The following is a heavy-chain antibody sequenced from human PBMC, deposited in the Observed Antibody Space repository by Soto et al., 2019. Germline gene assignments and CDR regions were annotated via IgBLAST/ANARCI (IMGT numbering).Heavy chain of an antibody. CDR1: GFTFSSYE. V-gene: IGHV3-48*03. D-gene: IGHD3-10*01. CDR3: ARAGGFGELFSPPIDY. CDR2: ISSSGSTI. Sequence: PGGSLRLSCAASGFTFSSYEMNWVRQAPGKGLEWVSYISSSGSTIYYADSVKGRFTISRDNAKNSLYLQMNSLRAEDTAVYHCARAGGFGELFSPPIDYWGQGTLVTVSS. J-gene: IGHJ4*02.